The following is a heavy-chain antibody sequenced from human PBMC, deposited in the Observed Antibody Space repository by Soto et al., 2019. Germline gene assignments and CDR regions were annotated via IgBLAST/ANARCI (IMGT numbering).Heavy chain of an antibody. V-gene: IGHV2-5*02. J-gene: IGHJ6*04. CDR1: GFSLSTSGVG. CDR3: AHVLVVVANYGMDV. D-gene: IGHD2-15*01. Sequence: QITLKESGPTLVKPTQTLTLTCTFSGFSLSTSGVGVGWIRQPPGKALEWLALIYWDDDKRYSPSLTSRLTITKDTSKNQVVLTMTNMDPVDTAPYYCAHVLVVVANYGMDVWGKGTTVTVSS. CDR2: IYWDDDK.